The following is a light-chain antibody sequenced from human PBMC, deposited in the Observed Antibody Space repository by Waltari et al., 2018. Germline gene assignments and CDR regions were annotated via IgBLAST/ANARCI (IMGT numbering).Light chain of an antibody. CDR3: QQYDTSPAT. V-gene: IGKV3-20*01. CDR1: QRLNIAY. J-gene: IGKJ2*01. Sequence: EIVLTQSPGTLSLSPGESATLSCRASQRLNIAYVAWYQQKSGQSPRLLIYGALYRAPGIPDRFSGSGSGTDFTLTISRLEPEDFAIYYCQQYDTSPATFGQGTRLEIK. CDR2: GAL.